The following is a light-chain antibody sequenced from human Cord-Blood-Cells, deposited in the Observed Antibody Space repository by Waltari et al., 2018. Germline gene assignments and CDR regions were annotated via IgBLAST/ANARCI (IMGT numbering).Light chain of an antibody. J-gene: IGLJ3*02. V-gene: IGLV2-23*01. Sequence: QSALTQPAPVSGSTGQSIIISCTGTSLAVGSYNLVSWYQQHPGKAPKLRIYEGSKRPSGVSNRFSGSKSGNTASLTISGLQAEDEADYYCCSYAGSSTLVFGGGTKLTVL. CDR2: EGS. CDR1: SLAVGSYNL. CDR3: CSYAGSSTLV.